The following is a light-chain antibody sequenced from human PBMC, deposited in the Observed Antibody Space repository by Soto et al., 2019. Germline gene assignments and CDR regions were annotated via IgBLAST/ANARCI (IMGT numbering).Light chain of an antibody. CDR3: GTWDSSLSAGV. CDR2: DNN. CDR1: SSNIGGNS. J-gene: IGLJ2*01. V-gene: IGLV1-51*01. Sequence: QSVLSQPPSVSAAPGQRVTISCSGSSSNIGGNSVSWYQQLPGTAPKLLIYDNNKRPSGIPDRFSGSKSGTSATLGITGLQTGDEADYYCGTWDSSLSAGVFGGGTK.